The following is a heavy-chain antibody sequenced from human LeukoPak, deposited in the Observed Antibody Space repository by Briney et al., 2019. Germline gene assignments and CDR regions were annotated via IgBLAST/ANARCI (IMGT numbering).Heavy chain of an antibody. Sequence: SETLSLTRAVYGGSFSGYYWSWIRQPPGKGLEWIGEINHSGSTNYNPSLKSRFTISVDTSKNQFSLKLSSVTAADTAVYYCARVHLEPRQYYFDYWGQGTLVTVSS. J-gene: IGHJ4*02. CDR1: GGSFSGYY. CDR2: INHSGST. CDR3: ARVHLEPRQYYFDY. V-gene: IGHV4-34*01. D-gene: IGHD1-1*01.